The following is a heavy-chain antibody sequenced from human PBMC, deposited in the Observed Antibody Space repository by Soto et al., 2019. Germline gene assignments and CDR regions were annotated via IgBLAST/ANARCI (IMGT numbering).Heavy chain of an antibody. Sequence: QVQLVQSGAEVKKPGASVKVSCKASGYTFTSYGISWVLQAPGQGLEWMGWISAYNGNTNYAQKLQGRVTMTTDTTTSTGYMELRSLRSDDTAVYYCARDHPLVTYCSSTSCPCDGLDYWGQGTLVTVSS. D-gene: IGHD2-2*01. V-gene: IGHV1-18*01. J-gene: IGHJ4*02. CDR3: ARDHPLVTYCSSTSCPCDGLDY. CDR1: GYTFTSYG. CDR2: ISAYNGNT.